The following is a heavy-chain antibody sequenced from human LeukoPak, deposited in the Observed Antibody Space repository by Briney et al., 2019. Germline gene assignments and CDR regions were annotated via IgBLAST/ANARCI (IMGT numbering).Heavy chain of an antibody. V-gene: IGHV4-39*07. CDR3: ARERDNWNYGRYFDY. J-gene: IGHJ4*02. CDR2: IYYSGST. D-gene: IGHD1-7*01. CDR1: GGSISSSSYY. Sequence: SETLSLTCTVSGGSISSSSYYWGWIRQPPGKGLEWIGSIYYSGSTYYNPSLKSRVTISVDTAKNQFSLKLSSVTAADTAVYYCARERDNWNYGRYFDYWGQGTLVTVSS.